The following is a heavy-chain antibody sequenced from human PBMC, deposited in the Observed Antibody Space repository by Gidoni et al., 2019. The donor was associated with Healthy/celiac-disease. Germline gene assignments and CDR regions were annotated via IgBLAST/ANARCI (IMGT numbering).Heavy chain of an antibody. D-gene: IGHD2-21*02. V-gene: IGHV4-30-2*01. Sequence: QLQLQESGSGLVKPSQTLSLTCDVSGGSISNCGYSWSWIRQPPGKGLEWIGYIYQIGSTYYNPSLKSRVTISVDRSKNQFSLKLTSVTAADTAVYYCARGGRVTAIPFDYWGQGTLVTVSS. CDR3: ARGGRVTAIPFDY. J-gene: IGHJ4*02. CDR1: GGSISNCGYS. CDR2: IYQIGST.